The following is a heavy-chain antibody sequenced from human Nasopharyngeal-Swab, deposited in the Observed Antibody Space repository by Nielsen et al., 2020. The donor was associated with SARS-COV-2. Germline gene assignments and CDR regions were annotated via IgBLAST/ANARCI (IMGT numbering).Heavy chain of an antibody. CDR2: IYYSGST. CDR1: GGSISSYY. V-gene: IGHV4-59*08. D-gene: IGHD3-16*01. CDR3: ARLGGGGYYYYYYYMDV. Sequence: GSLRLSCTVSGGSISSYYWSWIRQPPGKGLEWIGYIYYSGSTNYNPSLKSRVTISVDTSKNQFSLKLSSVTAADKAVYYCARLGGGGYYYYYYYMDVWGKGTTVTVSS. J-gene: IGHJ6*03.